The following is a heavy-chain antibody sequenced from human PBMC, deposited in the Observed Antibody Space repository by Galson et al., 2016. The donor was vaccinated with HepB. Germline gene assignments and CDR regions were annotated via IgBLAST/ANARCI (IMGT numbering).Heavy chain of an antibody. CDR1: GFTFSSYS. Sequence: SLRLSCAASGFTFSSYSMNWVRQAPGKGLEWVANIKEDGTEKCYADSVKGRFTISRDNARNSLYLQMNSLRAEDTGLYYCAREGLADGSCFDYWGRGTLVTAS. D-gene: IGHD5-24*01. CDR3: AREGLADGSCFDY. V-gene: IGHV3-7*01. CDR2: IKEDGTEK. J-gene: IGHJ4*02.